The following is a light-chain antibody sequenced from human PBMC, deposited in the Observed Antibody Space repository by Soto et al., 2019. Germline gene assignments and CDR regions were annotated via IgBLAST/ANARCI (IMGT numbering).Light chain of an antibody. CDR1: QSIRRD. V-gene: IGKV1-17*01. Sequence: DIQMTQSPSSLSASVGDRVTITCRASQSIRRDLGWFQQKPGKAPKRLIYAAGSLESGVPSRFSGSGSGTEFTLTISSLQPEDFATYFCLQHKTYPWTFGQGTKVEIK. CDR2: AAG. J-gene: IGKJ1*01. CDR3: LQHKTYPWT.